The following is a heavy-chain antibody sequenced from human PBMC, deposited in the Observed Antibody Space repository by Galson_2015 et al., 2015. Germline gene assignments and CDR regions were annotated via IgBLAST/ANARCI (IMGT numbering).Heavy chain of an antibody. V-gene: IGHV3-23*01. CDR1: GFTFSSYA. Sequence: SLRLSCATSGFTFSSYAMTWVRQAPGKGLEWVSGISDSGGSTYYADSVKGRFTISRDKSKNTLYLQMNSLRAEDTAVYYCAMGDFWSGYCWFDPRGQGTLVTVSS. D-gene: IGHD3-3*01. CDR3: AMGDFWSGYCWFDP. J-gene: IGHJ5*02. CDR2: ISDSGGST.